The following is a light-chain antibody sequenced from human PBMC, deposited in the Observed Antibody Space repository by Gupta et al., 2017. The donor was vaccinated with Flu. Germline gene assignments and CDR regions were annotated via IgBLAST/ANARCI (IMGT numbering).Light chain of an antibody. CDR3: HQPSNHPPWT. J-gene: IGKJ1*01. CDR1: QSVSSY. V-gene: IGKV3-11*01. Sequence: EIVLTHYPATLSLSPGERATLSCRASQSVSSYLLWFKQKPGQAPRLLIYDASKRDTGFSARFGGCGFGKNLALTSSSREQEDFAGYYYHQPSNHPPWTFGQGTKVEVK. CDR2: DAS.